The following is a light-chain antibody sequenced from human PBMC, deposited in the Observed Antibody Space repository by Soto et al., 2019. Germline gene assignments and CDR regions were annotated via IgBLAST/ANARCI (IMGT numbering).Light chain of an antibody. CDR3: QQYNNWPET. J-gene: IGKJ1*01. CDR2: GTS. V-gene: IGKV3-15*01. Sequence: EIVMTQSPATLSVSPGERATLSCRASQSVSSNLAWYQQKPGQAPRLLIYGTSTRATAIPGRFSGSGSGTEFTLTISSLQSEDCAVYYCQQYNNWPETFGQGTKVEIK. CDR1: QSVSSN.